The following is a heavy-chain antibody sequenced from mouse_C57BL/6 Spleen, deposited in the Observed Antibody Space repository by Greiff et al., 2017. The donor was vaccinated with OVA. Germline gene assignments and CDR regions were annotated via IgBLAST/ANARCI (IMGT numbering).Heavy chain of an antibody. CDR2: IDPNSGGT. CDR1: GYTFTSYW. D-gene: IGHD2-2*01. J-gene: IGHJ2*01. CDR3: ARLPGYDYFDY. Sequence: QVQLKQPGAELVKPGASVKLSCKASGYTFTSYWMHWVKQRPGRGLEWIGRIDPNSGGTKYNEKFKSQATLTVDKPSSTAYMQLSSLTSEDSAVYYCARLPGYDYFDYWGQGTTLTVSS. V-gene: IGHV1-72*01.